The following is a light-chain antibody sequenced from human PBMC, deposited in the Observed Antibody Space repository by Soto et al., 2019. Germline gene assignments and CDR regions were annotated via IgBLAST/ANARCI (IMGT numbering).Light chain of an antibody. CDR1: QSVSSSY. V-gene: IGKV3-20*01. J-gene: IGKJ4*01. Sequence: IVFTQSPCTLSLSPGERATLSCRASQSVSSSYLAWYQQKPGQAPRLLIYGASGRATGIPDRFSGSGSGTDFTLTISRLEPEDFAVYYCQQYGSSPLTFGGGTKVDIK. CDR2: GAS. CDR3: QQYGSSPLT.